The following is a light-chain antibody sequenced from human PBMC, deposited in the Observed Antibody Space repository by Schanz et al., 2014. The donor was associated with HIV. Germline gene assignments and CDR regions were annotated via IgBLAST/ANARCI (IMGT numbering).Light chain of an antibody. J-gene: IGLJ3*02. CDR3: SSYTNINSWV. CDR1: SNDVGGHNY. CDR2: EVT. Sequence: QSALTQPASVSGSPGQSITISCTGTSNDVGGHNYVSWFQQHPGRAPKLLIFEVTNRPSGIPTRFSGSKSGNTASLTISGLQAEDEADYYCSSYTNINSWVFGGGTKLTVV. V-gene: IGLV2-14*03.